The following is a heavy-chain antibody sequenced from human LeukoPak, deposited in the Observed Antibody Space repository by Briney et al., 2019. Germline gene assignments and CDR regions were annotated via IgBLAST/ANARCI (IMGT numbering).Heavy chain of an antibody. CDR2: ISYDGSNK. J-gene: IGHJ4*02. Sequence: PGGSLRLSCVPSGFTFSSYAMHWVRQAPGKGLEWVAVISYDGSNKYYADSVKGRFTISRDNSKNTLYLQMNSLRAEDTAVYYCARIKSDIVVVVAATDQTLDYWGQGTLVTVSS. CDR3: ARIKSDIVVVVAATDQTLDY. CDR1: GFTFSSYA. D-gene: IGHD2-15*01. V-gene: IGHV3-30-3*02.